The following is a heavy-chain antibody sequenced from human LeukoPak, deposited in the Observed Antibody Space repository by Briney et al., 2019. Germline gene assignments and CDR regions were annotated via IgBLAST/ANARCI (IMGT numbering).Heavy chain of an antibody. CDR3: ARRLRTYFDY. CDR2: IFTGST. Sequence: SETLSLTCAASGGYISAYYWNWIRQPPGKGLEWIGYIFTGSTTYNPSFKSRVTISVDTSKNQFSLKLSSVTAADTAVYYCARRLRTYFDYWGQGSLVTVSS. CDR1: GGYISAYY. J-gene: IGHJ4*02. V-gene: IGHV4-4*09.